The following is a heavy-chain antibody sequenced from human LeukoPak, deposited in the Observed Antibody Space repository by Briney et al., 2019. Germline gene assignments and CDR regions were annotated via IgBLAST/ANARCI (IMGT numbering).Heavy chain of an antibody. CDR1: GFTFSSYS. V-gene: IGHV3-21*01. CDR2: ISSSSSYI. CDR3: ARDLSRYSYGYGY. Sequence: NPGGSLRLSCAASGFTFSSYSMNWVRQAPGKGLEWVSSISSSSSYIYYADSVKGRFTISRDNAKNSLYLQMNSLRAEDTAVYYCARDLSRYSYGYGYWGQGTLVTVSS. J-gene: IGHJ4*02. D-gene: IGHD5-18*01.